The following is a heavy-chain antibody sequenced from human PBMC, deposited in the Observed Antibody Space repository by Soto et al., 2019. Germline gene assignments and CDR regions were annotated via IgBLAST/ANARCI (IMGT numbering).Heavy chain of an antibody. CDR2: IIPILGIA. Sequence: QVQLVQSGAEVKKPGSSVKDSCKASGGTFSSYTISWVRQAPGQGLEWMGRIIPILGIANYAQKFQGRVTITGDKSTSTAYMELSSLRSEDTAVYYCARSIAAAGTGYFDFWGRGTLVTVSS. D-gene: IGHD6-13*01. CDR1: GGTFSSYT. J-gene: IGHJ2*01. CDR3: ARSIAAAGTGYFDF. V-gene: IGHV1-69*02.